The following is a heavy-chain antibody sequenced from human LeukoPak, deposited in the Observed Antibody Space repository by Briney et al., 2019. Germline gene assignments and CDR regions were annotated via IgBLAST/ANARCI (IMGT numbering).Heavy chain of an antibody. Sequence: ASVKVSCKASGYTFTSYDINWVRQATGQGLEWMGWMNPNSGNTGYAQKFQGRVTITRNTSISTAYMELSSLRSEDTAVYYCARGRSWRQLVIRYYYYYMDVWGKGTTVTISS. J-gene: IGHJ6*03. V-gene: IGHV1-8*03. CDR2: MNPNSGNT. CDR3: ARGRSWRQLVIRYYYYYMDV. D-gene: IGHD6-13*01. CDR1: GYTFTSYD.